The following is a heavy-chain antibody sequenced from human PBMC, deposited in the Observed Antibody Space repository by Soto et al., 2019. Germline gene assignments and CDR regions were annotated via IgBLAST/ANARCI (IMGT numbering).Heavy chain of an antibody. CDR2: IIPIFGTA. D-gene: IGHD3-22*01. CDR3: ASRPAVVTYYYYGMDV. CDR1: GGTFSSYA. Sequence: AVKVSCKASGGTFSSYAISWVRQAPGQGLEWMGGIIPIFGTANYAQKFQGRVTITADKSTSTAYMELSSLRSEDTAVYYCASRPAVVTYYYYGMDVWGQGTTVTVS. V-gene: IGHV1-69*06. J-gene: IGHJ6*02.